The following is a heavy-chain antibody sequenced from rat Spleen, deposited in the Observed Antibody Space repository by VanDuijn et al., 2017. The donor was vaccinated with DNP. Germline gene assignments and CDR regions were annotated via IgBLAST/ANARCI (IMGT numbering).Heavy chain of an antibody. CDR1: GFSLTNYH. V-gene: IGHV2-27*01. Sequence: QVQLKESGPDLVKPSQTLSPTCTVSGFSLTNYHVHWGRQPTGKGLEWMGRIQSGGGTDYNSALKSRLSISRDTSKSQVFLKMNSVQTEDTAMYFCVRSGGAGGDYWCQGVMVTVSS. CDR3: VRSGGAGGDY. D-gene: IGHD4-3*01. CDR2: IQSGGGT. J-gene: IGHJ2*01.